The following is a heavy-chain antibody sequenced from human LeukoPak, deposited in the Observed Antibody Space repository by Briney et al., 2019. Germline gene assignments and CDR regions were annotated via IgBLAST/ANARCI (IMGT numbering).Heavy chain of an antibody. Sequence: SETLSLTCAVYGGSFSGYYWSWIRQPPGKGLEWIGEINHSGSTNYNPSLKSRVTISVDTSKNQFSLKLSSVTAADTAVYYCARSPLAFYDNSGYPRVWFDPWGQGTLVTVSS. CDR3: ARSPLAFYDNSGYPRVWFDP. CDR2: INHSGST. CDR1: GGSFSGYY. V-gene: IGHV4-34*01. J-gene: IGHJ5*02. D-gene: IGHD3-22*01.